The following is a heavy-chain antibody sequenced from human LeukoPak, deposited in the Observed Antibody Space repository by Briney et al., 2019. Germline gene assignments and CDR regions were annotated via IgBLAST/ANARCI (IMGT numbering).Heavy chain of an antibody. CDR3: ARGPLYSYAGLGDWYFDY. Sequence: SVKVSCKASGGTLSSYAISWVRQAPGQGLEWMGRIIPIFGTANYAQKFQGRVTITTDESTSTAYMELSSLRSEDTAVYYCARGPLYSYAGLGDWYFDYWGQGTLVTVSS. V-gene: IGHV1-69*05. CDR2: IIPIFGTA. D-gene: IGHD5-18*01. J-gene: IGHJ4*02. CDR1: GGTLSSYA.